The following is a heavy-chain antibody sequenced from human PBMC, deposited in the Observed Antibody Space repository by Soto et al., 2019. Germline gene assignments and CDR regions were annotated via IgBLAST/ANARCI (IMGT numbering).Heavy chain of an antibody. Sequence: QLQLQESGSGLVKPSQTLSLTCAVSGDSISSGGYSWSWIRQPPGKGLEWIGYIYHSGSTYYNPSLKSRVTISVDRSKNQFSLKLSSVTAADTAVYYCARFYGDYVNWFDPWGQGTLVTVSS. V-gene: IGHV4-30-2*01. CDR2: IYHSGST. CDR3: ARFYGDYVNWFDP. CDR1: GDSISSGGYS. D-gene: IGHD4-17*01. J-gene: IGHJ5*02.